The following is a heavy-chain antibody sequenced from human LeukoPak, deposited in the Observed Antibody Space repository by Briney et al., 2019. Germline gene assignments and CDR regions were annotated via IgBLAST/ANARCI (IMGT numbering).Heavy chain of an antibody. J-gene: IGHJ4*02. CDR1: GFTLNSYW. D-gene: IGHD4-11*01. CDR2: IKQDGSEK. Sequence: AGGSLRLSCAASGFTLNSYWMSWVRQAPGKGLEWVANIKQDGSEKYYVDSVKGRFTISRDNSKNTLYLQMNSLRAEDTAVYYCAKDLGSTVTTTFDYWGQGTLVTVSS. V-gene: IGHV3-7*03. CDR3: AKDLGSTVTTTFDY.